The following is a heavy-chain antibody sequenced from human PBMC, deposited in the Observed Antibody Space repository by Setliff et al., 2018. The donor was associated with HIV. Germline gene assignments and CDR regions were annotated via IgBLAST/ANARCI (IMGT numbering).Heavy chain of an antibody. J-gene: IGHJ1*01. CDR2: IYHTGTT. D-gene: IGHD6-13*01. CDR3: ARAMGYSSSKSGRVLLY. Sequence: PSETLSLTCTVSGGSISSYFWSWVRQPPGKGLEWIGYIYHTGTTNYNPSFWSRATISVDTSKNQISLRLTSLTAADTAVYYCARAMGYSSSKSGRVLLYWGQGAQVTVSS. V-gene: IGHV4-59*01. CDR1: GGSISSYF.